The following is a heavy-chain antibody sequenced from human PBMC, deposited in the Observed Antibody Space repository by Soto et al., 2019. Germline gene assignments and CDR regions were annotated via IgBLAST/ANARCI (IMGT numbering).Heavy chain of an antibody. CDR3: ARVAVVVPAAMREYYYYYMDV. V-gene: IGHV1-8*01. J-gene: IGHJ6*03. D-gene: IGHD2-2*01. Sequence: ASVKVSCKASGYTFTSYDINWVRQATGQGLEWMGWMNPNSGNTGYAQKFQGRVTMTRNTSISTAYMELSSLRSEDTAVYYCARVAVVVPAAMREYYYYYMDVWGKGTTVTVSS. CDR1: GYTFTSYD. CDR2: MNPNSGNT.